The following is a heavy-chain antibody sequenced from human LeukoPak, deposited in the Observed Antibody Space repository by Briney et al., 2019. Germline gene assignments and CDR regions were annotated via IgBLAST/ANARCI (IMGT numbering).Heavy chain of an antibody. Sequence: GGSLRLSCAASGXTFSDYYMSWIRQAPGKGLEWVSYISSSSSYTNYADSVKGRFTISRDNAKNSLYLQMNSLRAEDTAVYYCASLRTNYDILTGPFDYWGQGTLVTVSS. CDR1: GXTFSDYY. V-gene: IGHV3-11*06. CDR3: ASLRTNYDILTGPFDY. J-gene: IGHJ4*02. D-gene: IGHD3-9*01. CDR2: ISSSSSYT.